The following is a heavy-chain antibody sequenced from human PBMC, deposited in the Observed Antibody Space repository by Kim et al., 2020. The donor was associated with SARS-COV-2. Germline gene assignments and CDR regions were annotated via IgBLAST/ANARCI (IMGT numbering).Heavy chain of an antibody. Sequence: VKGRFTISRDNAKNSLYLQMNSLRAEDTAVYYCARGDYYDSSGSRSRFDYWGQGTLVTVSS. D-gene: IGHD3-22*01. CDR3: ARGDYYDSSGSRSRFDY. V-gene: IGHV3-7*04. J-gene: IGHJ4*02.